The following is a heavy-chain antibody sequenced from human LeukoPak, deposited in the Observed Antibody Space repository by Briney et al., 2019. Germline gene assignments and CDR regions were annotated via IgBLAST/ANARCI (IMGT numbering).Heavy chain of an antibody. CDR1: GGSISSYY. Sequence: SETLSLNCTVSGGSISSYYWSWIRQPPGKGLEWIGYIYYSGSTNYNPSLKSRVTISVDTSKNQFSLKLSSVTAADTAVYYCARQGSPPGWFDPWGQGTLGTVSS. V-gene: IGHV4-59*08. J-gene: IGHJ5*02. CDR2: IYYSGST. CDR3: ARQGSPPGWFDP.